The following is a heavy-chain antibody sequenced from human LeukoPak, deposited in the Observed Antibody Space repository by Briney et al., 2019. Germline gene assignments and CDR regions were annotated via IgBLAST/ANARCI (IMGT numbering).Heavy chain of an antibody. V-gene: IGHV3-66*04. Sequence: GGPLRLSCAASGFTVSSNYMSWVRQAPGKGLEWVSVIYSGGGTYYADSVKGRFTISRDNSKNTLYLQMNSLRDEETAVYSCARHEEVHFWGPYYYYMDVWRKATKATVSS. CDR3: ARHEEVHFWGPYYYYMDV. CDR1: GFTVSSNY. CDR2: IYSGGGT. D-gene: IGHD3-3*02. J-gene: IGHJ6*03.